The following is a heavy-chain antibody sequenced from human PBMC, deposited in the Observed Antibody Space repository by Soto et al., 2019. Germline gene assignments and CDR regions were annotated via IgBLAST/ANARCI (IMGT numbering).Heavy chain of an antibody. Sequence: PSETLSLTCTVSGGYISSYYWSWIRQPAGKGLEWIGRIYTSGSTNYNPSLKSRVTMSLDTSKNQFSLKLTSVTAADTALYYCARGNCSSPNCYSFSGYYGMDVWGQGTTVTVS. V-gene: IGHV4-4*07. J-gene: IGHJ6*02. CDR2: IYTSGST. CDR3: ARGNCSSPNCYSFSGYYGMDV. D-gene: IGHD2-2*01. CDR1: GGYISSYY.